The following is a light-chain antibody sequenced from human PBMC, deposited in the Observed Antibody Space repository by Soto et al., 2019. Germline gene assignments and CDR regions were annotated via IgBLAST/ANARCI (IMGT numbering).Light chain of an antibody. V-gene: IGKV3-20*01. J-gene: IGKJ4*01. CDR3: HQYGSSPFT. CDR2: GAS. CDR1: QSVSANY. Sequence: EIVLTQSPGTLSLSPGERATLSCRASQSVSANYLAWYQQKPGQAPRLLIYGASSRATGIPDRFSGSGSGTDFTLTINRLEPEDFAVYYCHQYGSSPFTFGGGTKVEIK.